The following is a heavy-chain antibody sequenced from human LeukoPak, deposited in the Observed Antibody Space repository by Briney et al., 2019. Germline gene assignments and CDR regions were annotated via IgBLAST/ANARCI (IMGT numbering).Heavy chain of an antibody. J-gene: IGHJ4*02. CDR3: ASVQQPPYYYFGY. CDR1: GGSISSGGYY. Sequence: SETLSLTCTVSGGSISSGGYYWSWIRQPPGKGLEWIGYIYHSGSTYYNPSLKSRVTISVDRSKNQFSLKLSSVTAADTAVYYCASVQQPPYYYFGYWGQGTLVTVSS. CDR2: IYHSGST. V-gene: IGHV4-30-2*01. D-gene: IGHD6-13*01.